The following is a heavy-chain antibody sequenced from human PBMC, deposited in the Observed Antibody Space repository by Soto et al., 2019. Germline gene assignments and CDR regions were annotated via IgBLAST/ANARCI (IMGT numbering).Heavy chain of an antibody. D-gene: IGHD6-13*01. CDR3: ARTAGGRVRGTLDI. CDR2: IPSNENKK. Sequence: GGSLRLSCVASGFTFSSYGMHWVRQAPGKGLEWVAVIPSNENKKYYADSVKGRFTISRDNSQNTLFLQMGSLMSEDTAMYYCARTAGGRVRGTLDIWGQGTMVTVSS. CDR1: GFTFSSYG. V-gene: IGHV3-30-3*01. J-gene: IGHJ3*02.